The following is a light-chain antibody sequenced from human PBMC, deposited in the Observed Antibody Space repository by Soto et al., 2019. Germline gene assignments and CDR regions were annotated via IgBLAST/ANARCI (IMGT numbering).Light chain of an antibody. CDR2: KDS. Sequence: SYELTQPPSVSVSPGQTARITSSGDALPKQYAYWYQRKPGQAPVLVIYKDSERPSGIPGRFSGPNSRKTVTLTNSGDQAEDEADYYCQSADSRGTYVVFGGGTKVTVL. CDR3: QSADSRGTYVV. J-gene: IGLJ2*01. CDR1: ALPKQY. V-gene: IGLV3-25*03.